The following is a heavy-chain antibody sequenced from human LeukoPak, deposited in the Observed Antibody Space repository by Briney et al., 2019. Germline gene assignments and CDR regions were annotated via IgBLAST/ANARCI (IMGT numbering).Heavy chain of an antibody. V-gene: IGHV3-11*04. Sequence: GGSLRLSCAASGFTFSDYYMSWIRQAPGKGLEWVSYISSSGSTIYYADSVKGRFTISRDNAKNSLYLQMNSLRAEDTAVYYCARARVSTMVRGQKVGWFDPWGQGTLVTVSS. D-gene: IGHD3-10*01. CDR2: ISSSGSTI. CDR1: GFTFSDYY. J-gene: IGHJ5*02. CDR3: ARARVSTMVRGQKVGWFDP.